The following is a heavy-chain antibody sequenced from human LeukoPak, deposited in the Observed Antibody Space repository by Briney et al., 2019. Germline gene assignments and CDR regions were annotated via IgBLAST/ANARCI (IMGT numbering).Heavy chain of an antibody. Sequence: GGSLRLSCAASGFTFSSYGMHWVRQAPGKGLEWVALISYDGSNKYYADSVKGRFTISRDNSKNTLYLQMNSLRAEDTAVYYCARDTPGDYWGQGTLVTVSS. J-gene: IGHJ4*02. CDR1: GFTFSSYG. CDR3: ARDTPGDY. V-gene: IGHV3-30*03. CDR2: ISYDGSNK.